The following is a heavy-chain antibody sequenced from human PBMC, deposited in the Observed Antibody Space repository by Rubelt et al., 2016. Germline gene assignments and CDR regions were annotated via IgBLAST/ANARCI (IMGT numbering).Heavy chain of an antibody. D-gene: IGHD5-24*01. J-gene: IGHJ4*02. V-gene: IGHV1-46*01. Sequence: QVQLLQSGVEVKEPGASVKVSCRAGGYTFTNHGVAWVRQAPGQGLEWMGIINPSGGSTSYAQKFQGRVTMTRDTSTSTVYMELSSLRSEDTAVYYCAGGMPSGWLQDYWGQGTLVTVSS. CDR3: AGGMPSGWLQDY. CDR1: GYTFTNHG. CDR2: INPSGGST.